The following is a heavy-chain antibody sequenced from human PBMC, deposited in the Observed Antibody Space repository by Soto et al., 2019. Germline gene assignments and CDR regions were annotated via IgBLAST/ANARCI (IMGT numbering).Heavy chain of an antibody. CDR1: GFTFSSYG. Sequence: GGSLRLSXAASGFTFSSYGMHWVRQAPGKGLEWVAVISYDGSNKYYADSVKGRFTISRDNSKNTLYLQVNSLRAGDTAVYHCGKDRAAAGTWPFDYWGQGTLVTVSS. J-gene: IGHJ4*02. D-gene: IGHD6-13*01. CDR2: ISYDGSNK. CDR3: GKDRAAAGTWPFDY. V-gene: IGHV3-30*18.